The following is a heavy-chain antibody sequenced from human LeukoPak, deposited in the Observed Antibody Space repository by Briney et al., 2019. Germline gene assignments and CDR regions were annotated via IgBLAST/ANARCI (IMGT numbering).Heavy chain of an antibody. Sequence: GGSLRLSCAASGFTFSDYYMSWIRQAQGKGLEWVSYISSSGSTIYYADSVKGRFTISRDNAKNSLYLQMNGLRAEDTAVYYCARDFDAVTAIPGYWGQGTLVTVSS. D-gene: IGHD2-21*02. CDR2: ISSSGSTI. V-gene: IGHV3-11*01. CDR3: ARDFDAVTAIPGY. CDR1: GFTFSDYY. J-gene: IGHJ4*02.